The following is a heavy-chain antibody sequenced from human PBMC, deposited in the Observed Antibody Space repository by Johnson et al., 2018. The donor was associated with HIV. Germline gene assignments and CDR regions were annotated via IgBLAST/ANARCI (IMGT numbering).Heavy chain of an antibody. CDR1: GFTFSTFG. CDR3: AQEGPLTVTTVMDAFDI. V-gene: IGHV3-30*02. Sequence: QMQLVESGGGVVQPGGSLRLSCSASGFTFSTFGMHWVRQAPGKGLEWVALIWYDGSNKYYADSVKGRFTISRDNSKNTLYQQMNSLRAEDTAVYYCAQEGPLTVTTVMDAFDIWGQGTMVTVSS. D-gene: IGHD4-17*01. J-gene: IGHJ3*02. CDR2: IWYDGSNK.